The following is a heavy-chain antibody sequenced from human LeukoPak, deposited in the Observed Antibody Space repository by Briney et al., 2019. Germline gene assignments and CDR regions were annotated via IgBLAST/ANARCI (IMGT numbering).Heavy chain of an antibody. CDR2: IYYSGST. Sequence: SETLSLTCTVSGGSISSSSYYWGWIRQPPGKGLEWIGSIYYSGSTYYNPSLKSRVTISVDTSKHQFSLKLSSVTAADTAVYYCARDQGGPIAAAGNNFDYWRQGTLVTVSS. D-gene: IGHD6-13*01. J-gene: IGHJ4*02. V-gene: IGHV4-39*07. CDR3: ARDQGGPIAAAGNNFDY. CDR1: GGSISSSSYY.